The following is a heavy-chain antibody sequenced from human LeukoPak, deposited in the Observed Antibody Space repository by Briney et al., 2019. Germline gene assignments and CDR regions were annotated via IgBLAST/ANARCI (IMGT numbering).Heavy chain of an antibody. D-gene: IGHD3-9*01. CDR2: ISGSGGST. Sequence: AGGSLMLSCAASGFTFSSYAMSWGHQAPGKGLEWVSAISGSGGSTYDADSVKGRFTISRDNSKNTLYLQMNSLRAEDTAVYYCAKDAYYDILTGYPVGYFQHWGQGTLVTVSS. CDR3: AKDAYYDILTGYPVGYFQH. V-gene: IGHV3-23*01. CDR1: GFTFSSYA. J-gene: IGHJ1*01.